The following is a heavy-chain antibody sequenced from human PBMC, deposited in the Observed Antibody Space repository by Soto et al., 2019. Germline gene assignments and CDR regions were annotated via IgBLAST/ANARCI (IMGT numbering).Heavy chain of an antibody. J-gene: IGHJ4*02. D-gene: IGHD6-6*01. CDR2: IRSKAYGGTT. V-gene: IGHV3-49*03. CDR3: TATAARLYFDY. CDR1: GFTFGDYA. Sequence: GGSLRLSCTASGFTFGDYAMSWFRQAPGKGLEWVGFIRSKAYGGTTEYAASVKGRFTIPRDDSKSIAYLQMNSLKTEDTAVYYCTATAARLYFDYWGQGTLVTVSS.